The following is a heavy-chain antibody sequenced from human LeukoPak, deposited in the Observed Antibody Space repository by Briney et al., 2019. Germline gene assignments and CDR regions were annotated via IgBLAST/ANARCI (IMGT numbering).Heavy chain of an antibody. CDR3: ASPGDNYAILGLDY. D-gene: IGHD3-9*01. CDR1: GFTLSKYW. J-gene: IGHJ4*02. Sequence: PGGSLRLSCAASGFTLSKYWTHWVRQAPGKGLAWVSRISSDGTTTAYADSVKGLFTISRDSAKNMLYLQMNSLRVEDTAMYYCASPGDNYAILGLDYWGQGTLVTVSS. V-gene: IGHV3-74*01. CDR2: ISSDGTTT.